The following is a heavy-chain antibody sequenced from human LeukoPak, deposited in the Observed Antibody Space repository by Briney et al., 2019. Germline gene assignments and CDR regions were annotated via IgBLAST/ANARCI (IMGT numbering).Heavy chain of an antibody. J-gene: IGHJ3*02. CDR1: GFTFSSYV. V-gene: IGHV3-30*04. D-gene: IGHD2-2*01. CDR3: ARGHGVVSASDDAFDI. Sequence: PGGSLRLSCAASGFTFSSYVMHWVRQAPGKGLEWVAIISYDGSNEYYADSVKGRFTISRDNSKNTLYLQMNSLRAEDTAVYYCARGHGVVSASDDAFDIWGQGTMVTVSS. CDR2: ISYDGSNE.